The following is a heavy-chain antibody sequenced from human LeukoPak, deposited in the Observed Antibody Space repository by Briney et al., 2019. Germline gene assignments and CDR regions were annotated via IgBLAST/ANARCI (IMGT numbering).Heavy chain of an antibody. Sequence: GGSLRPSCAASGFTFSSYAMSWVRQAPGKGLEWVSGISGSGGSTYYADSVKGRFTISRDNSKNTLYLQMNSLRAEDTAVYYCAKPYYYGSGSYFNFDYWGQGTLVTVSS. CDR3: AKPYYYGSGSYFNFDY. CDR1: GFTFSSYA. J-gene: IGHJ4*02. D-gene: IGHD3-10*01. CDR2: ISGSGGST. V-gene: IGHV3-23*01.